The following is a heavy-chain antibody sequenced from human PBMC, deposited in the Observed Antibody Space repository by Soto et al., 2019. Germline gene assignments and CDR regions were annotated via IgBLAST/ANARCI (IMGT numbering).Heavy chain of an antibody. J-gene: IGHJ3*02. CDR3: ASFGEPYYYDSSGYSAFDI. V-gene: IGHV1-69*06. D-gene: IGHD3-22*01. Sequence: SVNVSCKGSGGTFSSYASSWGREAPGQGLEWMGGIIPIFGTANYAQKFQGRVTITADKSTSTAYMELSSLRSEDTAVYYCASFGEPYYYDSSGYSAFDIWGQGTMVTVSS. CDR1: GGTFSSYA. CDR2: IIPIFGTA.